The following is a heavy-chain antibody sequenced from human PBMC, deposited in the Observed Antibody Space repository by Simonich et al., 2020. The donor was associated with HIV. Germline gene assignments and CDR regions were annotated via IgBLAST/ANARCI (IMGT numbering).Heavy chain of an antibody. J-gene: IGHJ4*02. V-gene: IGHV4-34*01. CDR1: VGSFDDYS. CDR3: ARAPDYGANVYFDY. CDR2: IHHSGST. D-gene: IGHD4-17*01. Sequence: QVQLQQWGAGMLKASETLSLTCAVYVGSFDDYSWSWIRQPLGKGLEWIVEIHHSGSTNYNSSVKSRVTISVATSKNQFSLKLNSVTSVDTAVYYCARAPDYGANVYFDYWGQGTLVTVSS.